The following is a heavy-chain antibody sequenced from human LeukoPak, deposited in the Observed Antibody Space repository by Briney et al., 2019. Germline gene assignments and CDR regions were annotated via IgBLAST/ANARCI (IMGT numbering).Heavy chain of an antibody. D-gene: IGHD2-2*01. CDR2: ISAYNGNT. Sequence: GASVKVSCKASGYTFTSYSISWVRQAPGQGLEWMGWISAYNGNTNYAQKLQGRVTMTTDTSTSTAYMELRSLRSDDTAVYYCARNLLHCSSTTCYAVGGMDVWGQGTTVAVSS. V-gene: IGHV1-18*01. CDR3: ARNLLHCSSTTCYAVGGMDV. J-gene: IGHJ6*02. CDR1: GYTFTSYS.